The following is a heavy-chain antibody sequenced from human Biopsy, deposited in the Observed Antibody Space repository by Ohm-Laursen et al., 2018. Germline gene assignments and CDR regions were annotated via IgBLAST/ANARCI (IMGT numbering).Heavy chain of an antibody. CDR3: AGRPYGGTRYWYFDL. CDR1: GGSVSSGGFY. Sequence: PSDTLFLTCTVSGGSVSSGGFYWSWIRQHPGKGLEWIGYIYYSGTTYYNPSLKSLVTISVDTSKNQFSLKLNSVTAADTAVYYCAGRPYGGTRYWYFDLWGRGTLVTVSS. CDR2: IYYSGTT. V-gene: IGHV4-31*01. J-gene: IGHJ2*01. D-gene: IGHD4-23*01.